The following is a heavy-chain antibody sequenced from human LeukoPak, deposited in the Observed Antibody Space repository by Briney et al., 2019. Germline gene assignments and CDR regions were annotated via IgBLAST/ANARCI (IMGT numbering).Heavy chain of an antibody. V-gene: IGHV4-59*08. CDR3: ARLASSGWSHCDY. Sequence: PSETLPLTCTISGASISNDYWGWIRQPPGKGPEWIGYIYYSGSTNYNPSLKGRVTISVDTSKNQFSLKMNSVTAADTAVYYCARLASSGWSHCDYWGQGTLVTVSS. D-gene: IGHD6-19*01. J-gene: IGHJ4*02. CDR2: IYYSGST. CDR1: GASISNDY.